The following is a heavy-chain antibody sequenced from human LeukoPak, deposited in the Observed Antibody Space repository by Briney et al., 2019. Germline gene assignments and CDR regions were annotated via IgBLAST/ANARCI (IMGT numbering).Heavy chain of an antibody. CDR2: MSYSGST. Sequence: SETLPLTCTVSGGSISSSSYYWGWIRQPPGKGLEWIVSMSYSGSTYYNPSLNSRVTKSVDTSKNQFSLNLSSVTAADTAVYYCARDPFIYYDSSGYYYRGAFDIWGQGTVVTVSS. CDR1: GGSISSSSYY. CDR3: ARDPFIYYDSSGYYYRGAFDI. V-gene: IGHV4-39*07. J-gene: IGHJ3*02. D-gene: IGHD3-22*01.